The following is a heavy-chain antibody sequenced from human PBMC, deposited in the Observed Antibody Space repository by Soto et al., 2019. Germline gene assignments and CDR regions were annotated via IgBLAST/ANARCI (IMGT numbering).Heavy chain of an antibody. J-gene: IGHJ4*02. Sequence: PGGSLRLSCAASGFIFDSDWMHWVRQAPGQGLVWVSRINTDGSGTSYADSVKGRFTISRDNAKNMVYLQMNSLRVEDTAVYYCTRDRTGRKHYFDYWGQGNMVTVSS. CDR2: INTDGSGT. D-gene: IGHD2-21*01. V-gene: IGHV3-74*01. CDR3: TRDRTGRKHYFDY. CDR1: GFIFDSDW.